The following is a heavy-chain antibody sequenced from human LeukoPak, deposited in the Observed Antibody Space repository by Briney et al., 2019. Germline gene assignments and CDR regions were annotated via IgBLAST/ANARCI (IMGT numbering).Heavy chain of an antibody. CDR3: ASIGDNYYDSSGYYYY. J-gene: IGHJ4*02. CDR2: ISSSSSYI. Sequence: GGSLRLSCAASGFTFSSYSMNWVRQAPGKGLEWVSSISSSSSYIYYADSVKGRFTISRDNAKNSLYLQMNSLRAEDTAVYYCASIGDNYYDSSGYYYYWGQGTLVTVSS. CDR1: GFTFSSYS. D-gene: IGHD3-22*01. V-gene: IGHV3-21*01.